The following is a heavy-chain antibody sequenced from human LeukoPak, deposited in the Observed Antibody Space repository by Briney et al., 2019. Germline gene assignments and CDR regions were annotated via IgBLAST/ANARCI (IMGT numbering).Heavy chain of an antibody. V-gene: IGHV3-7*01. CDR3: ARVRVFRWFDP. CDR2: IKQDGSEK. CDR1: GFTISSYW. J-gene: IGHJ5*02. Sequence: GGSLRLSCAASGFTISSYWMSWVRQAPGKGLEWVANIKQDGSEKYYADSVKGRFTISRDNAKNSLYLQMNSLRAEDTAVYYCARVRVFRWFDPWGQGTLVTVSS.